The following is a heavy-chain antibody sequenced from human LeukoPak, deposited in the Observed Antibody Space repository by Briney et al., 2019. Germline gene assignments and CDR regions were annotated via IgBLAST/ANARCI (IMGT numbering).Heavy chain of an antibody. D-gene: IGHD6-19*01. CDR2: INHSGST. J-gene: IGHJ4*02. CDR1: GGSFSGYY. V-gene: IGHV4-34*01. Sequence: PSETLSLTCAVYGGSFSGYYWSWIRQPPGKGLEWIGEINHSGSTNYNPSLKSRVTISVDTSKEQFSLTLKSVTDADTAVYYCARHPIKLRWSSGWYYFDYWGQGTLITVSS. CDR3: ARHPIKLRWSSGWYYFDY.